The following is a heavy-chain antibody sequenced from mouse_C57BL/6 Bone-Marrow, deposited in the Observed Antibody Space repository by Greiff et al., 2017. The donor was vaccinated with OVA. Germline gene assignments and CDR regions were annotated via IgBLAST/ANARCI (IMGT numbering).Heavy chain of an antibody. CDR3: ARPGMAWFAY. D-gene: IGHD4-1*01. CDR2: INPSSGYT. V-gene: IGHV1-7*01. CDR1: GYTFTSYW. J-gene: IGHJ3*01. Sequence: QVQLQQSGAELAKPGASVKLSCKASGYTFTSYWMHWVKQRPGQGLEWIGYINPSSGYTKYNQKFKGKATLTADKSSSTAYMQLSSLAYEDSAVYYCARPGMAWFAYWGQGTLVTVSA.